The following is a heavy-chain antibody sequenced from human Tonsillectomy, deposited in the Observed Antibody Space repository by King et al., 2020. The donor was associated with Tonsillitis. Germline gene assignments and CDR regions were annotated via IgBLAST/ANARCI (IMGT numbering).Heavy chain of an antibody. CDR2: INHSGST. J-gene: IGHJ3*02. V-gene: IGHV4-34*01. D-gene: IGHD2/OR15-2a*01. CDR1: GGAFGGYY. CDR3: ARGDFGNHRGNAFDI. Sequence: VQLQQWGAGLLKPSETLSLTCAVYGGAFGGYYWSWIRQPPGKGLEWIGEINHSGSTNYNPSLKSRVTISVETSTNQFSLKLSSVTAADTAVYYCARGDFGNHRGNAFDIWGQGTMVTVSS.